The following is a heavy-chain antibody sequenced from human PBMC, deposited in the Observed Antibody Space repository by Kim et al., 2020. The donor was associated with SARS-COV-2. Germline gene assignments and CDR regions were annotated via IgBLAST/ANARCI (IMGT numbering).Heavy chain of an antibody. CDR2: IYYSGST. CDR3: VRDRGMALSVYYGMDV. J-gene: IGHJ6*02. V-gene: IGHV4-59*13. D-gene: IGHD3-10*01. Sequence: SETLSLTCTVSGDSIGSYYWTWIRQSPGKGLEWIGYIYYSGSTTYNPSLKSRVTISVDTSKNQFSLKLTSVTAADTAVYYCVRDRGMALSVYYGMDVWGQGTTVTVSS. CDR1: GDSIGSYY.